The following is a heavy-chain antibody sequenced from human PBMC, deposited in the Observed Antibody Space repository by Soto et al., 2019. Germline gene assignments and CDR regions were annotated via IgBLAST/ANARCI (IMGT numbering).Heavy chain of an antibody. Sequence: QVQLVQSGAEVKKPGSSVKVSCKASGGTFSSYTISWVRQAPGQGLEWMGRIIPILGIANYAQKFQGRVTITADKSMSTAYMELSSLRSEDTAVYYCARDGSGNLSYYGMDVWGQGTTVTVSS. CDR2: IIPILGIA. CDR3: ARDGSGNLSYYGMDV. J-gene: IGHJ6*02. CDR1: GGTFSSYT. D-gene: IGHD3-10*01. V-gene: IGHV1-69*08.